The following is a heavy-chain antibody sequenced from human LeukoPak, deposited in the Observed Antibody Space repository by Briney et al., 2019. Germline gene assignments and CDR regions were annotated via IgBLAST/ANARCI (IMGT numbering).Heavy chain of an antibody. D-gene: IGHD3-9*01. CDR3: ARYYDILTGLSRDY. Sequence: ASVKVSCKASGYTFTSYDINWVRQATGQGLEWMGWMNPNSGNTGYAQKFQGRVTMTRNTSISTTYMELSSLRSEDTAVYYCARYYDILTGLSRDYWGQGTLVTVSS. V-gene: IGHV1-8*01. CDR1: GYTFTSYD. CDR2: MNPNSGNT. J-gene: IGHJ4*02.